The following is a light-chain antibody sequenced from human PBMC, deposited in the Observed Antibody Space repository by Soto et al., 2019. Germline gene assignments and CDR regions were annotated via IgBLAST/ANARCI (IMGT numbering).Light chain of an antibody. CDR1: QSFSSTY. J-gene: IGKJ4*01. V-gene: IGKV3D-20*02. Sequence: EIVLTQSPGTLSLSPGERATLSCRASQSFSSTYLAWYQQKPGQAPRLLIYDASNRATGIPARFSGSGSGTDFTLTISSLETEDFAVYYCQQRSSWPLTFGGGTKVDIK. CDR3: QQRSSWPLT. CDR2: DAS.